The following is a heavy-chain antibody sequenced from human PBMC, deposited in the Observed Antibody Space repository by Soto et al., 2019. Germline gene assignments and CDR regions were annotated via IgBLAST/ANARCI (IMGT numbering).Heavy chain of an antibody. V-gene: IGHV3-23*01. CDR2: ISGSGGST. Sequence: EVQLLESGGGLVQPGGSLRLSCAASGFTFSNYAMSWVRQAPGKGLEWVSGISGSGGSTYYADSVKGRFTISRDNPKNTLYLQVNSLRAEDTAVYYCAKARYSSGWYGMHVCGQGTTVTVSS. CDR1: GFTFSNYA. CDR3: AKARYSSGWYGMHV. J-gene: IGHJ6*02. D-gene: IGHD6-25*01.